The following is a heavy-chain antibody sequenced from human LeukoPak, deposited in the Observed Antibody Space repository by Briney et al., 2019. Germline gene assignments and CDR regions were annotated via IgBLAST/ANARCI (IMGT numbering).Heavy chain of an antibody. V-gene: IGHV3-74*01. Sequence: GGSLRLSCAASGFTFRKYWMHWVRQGPGRGLVWVARINTDGSSTSYADSVKGRFTISRDNAKNTLYLQMNSLRAEDTALYYCARTHYQDSGGYYYYYYGMDVWGLGTTVTVSS. CDR1: GFTFRKYW. J-gene: IGHJ6*02. D-gene: IGHD3-22*01. CDR3: ARTHYQDSGGYYYYYYGMDV. CDR2: INTDGSST.